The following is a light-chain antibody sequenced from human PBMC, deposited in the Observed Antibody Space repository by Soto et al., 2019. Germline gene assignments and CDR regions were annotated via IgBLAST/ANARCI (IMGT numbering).Light chain of an antibody. V-gene: IGKV3-20*01. CDR1: QSVSSSY. Sequence: EIVLTPSPGTLSLSPVERATLSCRASQSVSSSYLAWYQQKPGQAPRLLIHGASIRATGIPDRFSGSGSGTDFTLTISRLEPEDFAVYYCQQYDISPITFGQGTRLEIK. CDR3: QQYDISPIT. J-gene: IGKJ5*01. CDR2: GAS.